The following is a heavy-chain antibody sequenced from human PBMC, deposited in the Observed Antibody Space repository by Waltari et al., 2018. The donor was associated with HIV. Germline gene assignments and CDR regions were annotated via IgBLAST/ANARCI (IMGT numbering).Heavy chain of an antibody. V-gene: IGHV4-59*01. CDR3: AREQDYFDSSGFFLGYWFDP. D-gene: IGHD3-9*01. CDR1: GGSMSSYY. Sequence: QVHLHESGPGLVEPSEALSLTCSVSGGSMSSYYWNWIRLSPGEGLEWIGFISYTGAVSYNPSLKGRVTISMDSPKNQFSLTLKSMTAADTAIYYCAREQDYFDSSGFFLGYWFDPWGQGTLVSVSS. J-gene: IGHJ5*02. CDR2: ISYTGAV.